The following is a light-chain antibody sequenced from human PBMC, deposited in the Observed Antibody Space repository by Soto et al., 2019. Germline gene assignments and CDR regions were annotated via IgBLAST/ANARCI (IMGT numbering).Light chain of an antibody. Sequence: SYELTQPLSVSVALGQTARITCGGNNIGSKNVHWYPQKPGQAPVLVIYRDINRPSGIPERFSGSNSGNTATLTISRAQAGDEADYYCQVLDTSTVVFGGGTKLTVL. CDR1: NIGSKN. CDR2: RDI. V-gene: IGLV3-9*01. J-gene: IGLJ2*01. CDR3: QVLDTSTVV.